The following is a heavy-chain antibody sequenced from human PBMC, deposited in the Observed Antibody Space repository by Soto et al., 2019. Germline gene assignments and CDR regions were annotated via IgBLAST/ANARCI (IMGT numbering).Heavy chain of an antibody. V-gene: IGHV3-21*01. CDR2: ISSSSSYI. CDR3: ARDGVNDSRWIGAFEI. CDR1: GFTFSSYS. D-gene: IGHD3-3*01. J-gene: IGHJ3*02. Sequence: EVQLVESGGGLVKPGGSLRLSCAASGFTFSSYSMNWVRQAPGKGLEWVSSISSSSSYIYYADSVKGRFTISRDNAKNSLYLQMNSLRAEDTAVYYCARDGVNDSRWIGAFEIWGQGTMVTVSS.